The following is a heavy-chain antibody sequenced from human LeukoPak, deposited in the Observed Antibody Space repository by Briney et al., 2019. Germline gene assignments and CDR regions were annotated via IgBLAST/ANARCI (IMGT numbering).Heavy chain of an antibody. D-gene: IGHD3-22*01. CDR3: ARDHYYDSSGYLGY. CDR1: GFTFSSYA. J-gene: IGHJ4*02. V-gene: IGHV3-21*01. CDR2: ISSSSTYI. Sequence: GGSLRLSCAASGFTFSSYAMSWVRQAPGKGLEWVSSISSSSTYIYYADSVKGRFTISRDNAKNSLYLQMNSLRAEDTAVYYCARDHYYDSSGYLGYWGQGTLVTVSS.